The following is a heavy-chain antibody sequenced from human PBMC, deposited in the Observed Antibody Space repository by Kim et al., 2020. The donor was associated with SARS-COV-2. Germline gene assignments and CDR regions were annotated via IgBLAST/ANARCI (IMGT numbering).Heavy chain of an antibody. CDR3: ARGGPNYYYYYMDV. Sequence: PSLKSRVTISVDTSKNQCSLKLSSVTAADTAVYYCARGGPNYYYYYMDVWGKGTTVTVSS. V-gene: IGHV4-34*01. J-gene: IGHJ6*03.